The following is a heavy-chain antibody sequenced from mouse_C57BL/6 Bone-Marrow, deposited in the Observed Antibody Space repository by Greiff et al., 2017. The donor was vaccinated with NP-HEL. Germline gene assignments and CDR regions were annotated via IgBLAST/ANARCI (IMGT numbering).Heavy chain of an antibody. CDR3: ARAKVSITTGAMDY. V-gene: IGHV1-69*01. J-gene: IGHJ4*01. D-gene: IGHD1-2*01. CDR1: GYTFTSYW. CDR2: IDPSDSYT. Sequence: VQLQQPGAELVMPGASVKLSCKASGYTFTSYWMHWVKQRPGQGLEWIGEIDPSDSYTNYNQKFKGKSTLTVDKCSSTAYMQLSSLTSEDSAVYYCARAKVSITTGAMDYWGQGTSVTVSS.